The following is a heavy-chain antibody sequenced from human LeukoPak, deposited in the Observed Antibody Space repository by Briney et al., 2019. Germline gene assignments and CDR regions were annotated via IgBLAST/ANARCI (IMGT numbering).Heavy chain of an antibody. CDR1: GGSFSGSY. V-gene: IGHV4-34*01. J-gene: IGHJ6*02. CDR2: INHSGST. CDR3: ARADESLVYGMDV. Sequence: SETLSLTCAVYGGSFSGSYWSWIRQPPGKGLEWIGEINHSGSTNYNPSLKSRVTISVDTSKNQFSLKLSSVTAADTAVYYCARADESLVYGMDVWGQGTTVIVSS.